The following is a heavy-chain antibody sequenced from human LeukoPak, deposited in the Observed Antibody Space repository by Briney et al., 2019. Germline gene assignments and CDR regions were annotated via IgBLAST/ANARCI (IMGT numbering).Heavy chain of an antibody. Sequence: GGSLRLSCAASGFTFSSYAMSWVRQAPGKGLEWVSAISGSGGSTYYADSVKGRFTISRDNFKNTLYLQMNSLRAEDTAVYYCAKDPYYDFWSGHRWGQGTLVTVSS. CDR1: GFTFSSYA. CDR2: ISGSGGST. V-gene: IGHV3-23*01. CDR3: AKDPYYDFWSGHR. D-gene: IGHD3-3*01. J-gene: IGHJ4*02.